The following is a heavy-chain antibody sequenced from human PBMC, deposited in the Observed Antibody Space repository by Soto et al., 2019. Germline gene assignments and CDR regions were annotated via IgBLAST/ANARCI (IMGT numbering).Heavy chain of an antibody. CDR1: GFTFSSYA. CDR3: ARPYDFWSGYYNAAPADY. D-gene: IGHD3-3*01. CDR2: ISYDGSNK. J-gene: IGHJ4*02. Sequence: QVQLVESGGGVVQPGRSLRLSCAASGFTFSSYAMHWVRQAPGKGLEWVAVISYDGSNKYYADSVKGRFTISRDNSKNTLYLQMNSLRAEDTAVYYCARPYDFWSGYYNAAPADYWGQGTLVTVSS. V-gene: IGHV3-30-3*01.